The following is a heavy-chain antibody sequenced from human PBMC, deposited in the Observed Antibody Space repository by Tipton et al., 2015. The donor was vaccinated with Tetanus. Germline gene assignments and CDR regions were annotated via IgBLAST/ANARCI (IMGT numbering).Heavy chain of an antibody. CDR1: GGSISSYY. CDR3: ARDRDYYGSGSRGMDV. Sequence: TLSLTCTGSGGSISSYYWSWIRQPAGKGLEWIGRIYISGSTYYNPSLKGRVTISVDTSTTQFSLRLNSVTAADTAIYYCARDRDYYGSGSRGMDVWGQGTRVTVSS. D-gene: IGHD3-10*01. CDR2: IYISGST. V-gene: IGHV4-4*07. J-gene: IGHJ6*02.